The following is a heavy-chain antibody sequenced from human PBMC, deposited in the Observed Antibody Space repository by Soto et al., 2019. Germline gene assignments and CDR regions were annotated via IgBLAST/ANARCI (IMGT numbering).Heavy chain of an antibody. CDR3: ARRWGRTFDY. Sequence: QVQLQESGPGLVKPSETLSLTCTVSGGSISSYYWSWIRQPPGKGLERIGYIYYSGSTNYNPSLKSPVTISLDTSKNPFSLKLSAVTAAHTAVYYCARRWGRTFDYWGQGTLVTVSS. J-gene: IGHJ4*02. D-gene: IGHD1-26*01. CDR2: IYYSGST. CDR1: GGSISSYY. V-gene: IGHV4-59*08.